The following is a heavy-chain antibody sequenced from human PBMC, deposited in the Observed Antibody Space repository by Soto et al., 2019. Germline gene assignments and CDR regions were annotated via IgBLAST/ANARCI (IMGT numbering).Heavy chain of an antibody. Sequence: EVQLLESGGGLVQPGGSLRLSCAASGFTFSSYAMNWVRQAPGKGLEWVSVISGSGGSTYYADAVKGRFTISKDNSKNTLYLQMNSLRAEDTAVYYCAKRTVGWYFDLWGRGTLVTVSS. V-gene: IGHV3-23*01. D-gene: IGHD4-17*01. CDR2: ISGSGGST. CDR1: GFTFSSYA. CDR3: AKRTVGWYFDL. J-gene: IGHJ2*01.